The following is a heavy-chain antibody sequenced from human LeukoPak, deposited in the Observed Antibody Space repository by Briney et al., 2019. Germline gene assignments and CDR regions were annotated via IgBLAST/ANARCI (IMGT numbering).Heavy chain of an antibody. J-gene: IGHJ4*02. CDR3: ARDTRWSLDY. CDR2: ISYDGSNK. D-gene: IGHD2-8*01. CDR1: RFTLTIYG. V-gene: IGHV3-33*01. Sequence: GGALRVSCAEPRFTLTIYGMHSGRAALGKGVDWGAVISYDGSNKYYADSVKGRFTTSRDNSKNTLYLQMNSLRAEDTAVYSCARDTRWSLDYWGQGTLVTVSS.